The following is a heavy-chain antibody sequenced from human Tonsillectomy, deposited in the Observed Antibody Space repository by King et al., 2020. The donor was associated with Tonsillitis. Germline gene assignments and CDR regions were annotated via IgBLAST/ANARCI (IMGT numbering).Heavy chain of an antibody. CDR1: GGSTSGYY. Sequence: VQLQESGPGLVKPSETLSLTCTVSGGSTSGYYWTWIRQPPGKGLEWIGYIYYTGSTNYHPSLKSRVTISLDTSRNQFSLRLTSVTAADTAVYYCAREVVGASTNWFDPWGQGTLVTVSS. J-gene: IGHJ5*02. CDR2: IYYTGST. CDR3: AREVVGASTNWFDP. D-gene: IGHD2-15*01. V-gene: IGHV4-59*01.